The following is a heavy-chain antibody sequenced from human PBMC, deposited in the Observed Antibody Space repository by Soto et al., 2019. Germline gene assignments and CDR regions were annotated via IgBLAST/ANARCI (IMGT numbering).Heavy chain of an antibody. J-gene: IGHJ4*02. CDR3: ARGICGGDCHSPTTFDS. Sequence: TSETLSLTCIVSAGSISSDYWSWIRQPPGEGLEWIGYINYSEATNYNPSLKSRVTISIDTSKNQFSLKLSSVTAADTALYYCARGICGGDCHSPTTFDSWGQGTLVTVSS. D-gene: IGHD2-21*01. V-gene: IGHV4-59*08. CDR1: AGSISSDY. CDR2: INYSEAT.